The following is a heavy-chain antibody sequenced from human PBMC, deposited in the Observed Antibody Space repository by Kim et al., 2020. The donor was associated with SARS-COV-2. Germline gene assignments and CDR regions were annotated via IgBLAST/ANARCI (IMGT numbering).Heavy chain of an antibody. D-gene: IGHD2-2*01. V-gene: IGHV4-59*01. J-gene: IGHJ3*02. CDR3: ARYCSSTSCRPLDAFDI. Sequence: LKSRVTISVDTSKNQFSLKLSSVTAADTAVYYCARYCSSTSCRPLDAFDIWGQGTMVTVSS.